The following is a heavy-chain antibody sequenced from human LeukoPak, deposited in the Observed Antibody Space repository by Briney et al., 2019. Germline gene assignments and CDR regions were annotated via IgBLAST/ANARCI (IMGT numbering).Heavy chain of an antibody. D-gene: IGHD3-16*01. CDR2: IYYSGST. V-gene: IGHV4-31*03. J-gene: IGHJ4*02. CDR1: GGSISSGGYC. Sequence: MPSETLSLTCTVSGGSISSGGYCWSWIRQHPGKGLEWIGYIYYSGSTYYNPSLKSRVTISVDTSKNQFSLKLSSVTAADTAVYYCARDGGMRILDYWGQGTLVTVSS. CDR3: ARDGGMRILDY.